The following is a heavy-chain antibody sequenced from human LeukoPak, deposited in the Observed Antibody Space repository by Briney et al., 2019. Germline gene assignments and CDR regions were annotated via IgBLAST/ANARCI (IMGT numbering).Heavy chain of an antibody. J-gene: IGHJ3*02. CDR1: GGSINTNY. D-gene: IGHD3-10*01. CDR2: IYYTGST. Sequence: SETLSLTCTVSGGSINTNYWTWIRQPPGKGLEWIGYIYYTGSTTYNPSLKSRVTISVDTSNNQFSLNLSSVTAADTAVYYCAIGPFGETYAFDIWGQGTMVTVSS. V-gene: IGHV4-59*01. CDR3: AIGPFGETYAFDI.